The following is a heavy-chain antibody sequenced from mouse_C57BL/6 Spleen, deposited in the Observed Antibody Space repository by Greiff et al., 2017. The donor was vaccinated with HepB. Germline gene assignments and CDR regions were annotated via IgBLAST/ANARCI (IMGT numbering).Heavy chain of an antibody. CDR1: GYTFTDYN. V-gene: IGHV1-18*01. J-gene: IGHJ2*01. D-gene: IGHD2-1*01. CDR3: ARDGGNLYFDY. Sequence: VQLQQSGPELVKPGASVKIPCKASGYTFTDYNMDWVKQSHGKSLEWIGDINPNNGGTNYKQKFKGKATLTVDKSSSTAYMELRSLTSEDTAVYYCARDGGNLYFDYWGQGTTLTVSS. CDR2: INPNNGGT.